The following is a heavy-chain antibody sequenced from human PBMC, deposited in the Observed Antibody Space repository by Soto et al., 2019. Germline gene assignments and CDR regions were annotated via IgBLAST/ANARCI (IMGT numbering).Heavy chain of an antibody. V-gene: IGHV2-5*02. J-gene: IGHJ4*02. D-gene: IGHD2-15*01. CDR3: AHRPSYCSGGSCYSGFDY. Sequence: SGPTLVNPTQTLTLTCTFSGFSLSTSGVGVGWIRQPPGKALEWLALIYWDDDKRYSPSLKSRLTITKDTSKNQVVLTMTNMEPVDTATYYCAHRPSYCSGGSCYSGFDYWGQGTLVTVS. CDR2: IYWDDDK. CDR1: GFSLSTSGVG.